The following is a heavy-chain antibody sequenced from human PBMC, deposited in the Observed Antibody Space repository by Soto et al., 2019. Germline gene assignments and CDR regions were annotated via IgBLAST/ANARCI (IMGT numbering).Heavy chain of an antibody. J-gene: IGHJ6*02. CDR2: IIPIFGTA. CDR1: GGTFSSYA. CDR3: ARAEIVVVPATYYYYGMDV. Sequence: SVKVSCKASGGTFSSYAISWVRQAPGQGLEWMGGIIPIFGTANYAQKFQGRVTITADESTSTAYMELSSLRSEDTAVYYCARAEIVVVPATYYYYGMDVWGQGTTVTVSS. V-gene: IGHV1-69*13. D-gene: IGHD2-2*01.